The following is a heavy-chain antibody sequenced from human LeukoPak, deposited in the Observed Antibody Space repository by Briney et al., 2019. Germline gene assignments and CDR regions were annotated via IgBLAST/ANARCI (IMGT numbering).Heavy chain of an antibody. CDR3: AITRRVTITAAFDI. Sequence: GASVKVSCKASGYTFTSYGISWVRQAPGQGLEWMGWISAYNGNTNYAQKLQGRVTMTTDTSTSTAYMELRSLRSDDTAVYYCAITRRVTITAAFDIWGQGTMVTVSS. CDR1: GYTFTSYG. D-gene: IGHD3-3*01. J-gene: IGHJ3*02. CDR2: ISAYNGNT. V-gene: IGHV1-18*01.